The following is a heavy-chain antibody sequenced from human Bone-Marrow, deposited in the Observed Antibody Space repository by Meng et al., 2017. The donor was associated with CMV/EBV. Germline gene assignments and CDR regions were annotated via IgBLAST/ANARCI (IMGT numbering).Heavy chain of an antibody. CDR2: INHSGST. Sequence: GSLRLSCAVSGGSFSGYYWTWIRQPPGKGLEWIGEINHSGSTNYNPSLKSRVTLSVDTSKKQFSMRLNSVTAADAAVYYCASSVGRLGYCSSTSCNDAFDIWGQGTMVTVSS. J-gene: IGHJ3*02. CDR1: GGSFSGYY. D-gene: IGHD2-2*01. V-gene: IGHV4-34*01. CDR3: ASSVGRLGYCSSTSCNDAFDI.